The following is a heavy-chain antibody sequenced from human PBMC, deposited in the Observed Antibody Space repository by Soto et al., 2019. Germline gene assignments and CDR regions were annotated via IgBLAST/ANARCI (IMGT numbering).Heavy chain of an antibody. D-gene: IGHD5-12*01. J-gene: IGHJ5*02. Sequence: GGSLRLSCAASGFTFSSYGMHWVRQAPGKGLEWVAVISYDGSNKYYADSVKGRFTISRDNSKNTPYLQMNSLRAEDTAVYYCAKDRSGWLQPWGQGTLVTVSS. CDR1: GFTFSSYG. V-gene: IGHV3-30*18. CDR2: ISYDGSNK. CDR3: AKDRSGWLQP.